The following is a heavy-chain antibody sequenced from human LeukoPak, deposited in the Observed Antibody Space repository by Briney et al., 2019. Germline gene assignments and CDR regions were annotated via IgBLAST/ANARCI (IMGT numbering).Heavy chain of an antibody. J-gene: IGHJ6*02. CDR3: ARTPVGLKVGGRLYYYGMDV. CDR2: INPKSGDT. V-gene: IGHV1-2*02. Sequence: GASVKVSCKASGDTFTGHYIHWVRQAPGQGLEWMGWINPKSGDTKYAQKFQGRVTMTRDTSISSAYMELSRLKSADTAVYYCARTPVGLKVGGRLYYYGMDVWGQGTTVTVSS. D-gene: IGHD3-16*01. CDR1: GDTFTGHY.